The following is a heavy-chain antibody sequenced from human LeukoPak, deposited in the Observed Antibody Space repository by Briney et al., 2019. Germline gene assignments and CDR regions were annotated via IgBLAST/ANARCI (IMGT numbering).Heavy chain of an antibody. CDR2: ISGSGGSP. V-gene: IGHV3-23*01. CDR1: GFTFSSNG. Sequence: GGSLRLSCAASGFTFSSNGMSWVRQAPGRGLEWVSVISGSGGSPDYTDSVKGRFTVSRDNSKNTLYLQMNSLRAEDTAVYYCAKGGKTIMCPTSCYDYWGQGTLVTVSS. CDR3: AKGGKTIMCPTSCYDY. D-gene: IGHD2-2*01. J-gene: IGHJ4*02.